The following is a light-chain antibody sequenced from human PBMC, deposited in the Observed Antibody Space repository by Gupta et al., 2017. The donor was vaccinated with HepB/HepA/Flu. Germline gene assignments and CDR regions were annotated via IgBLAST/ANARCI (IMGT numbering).Light chain of an antibody. CDR3: MQGTYWPYT. J-gene: IGKJ2*01. CDR1: QSLKYKDGNTY. V-gene: IGKV2-30*01. Sequence: DAVMTQSPLSLPATLGQPASISCSSTQSLKYKDGNTYLNWFQQRPGQSPRRLIYRVSNRDSGVPDRFSGSGSDTDFTLKISRVEAEDVGLYYCMQGTYWPYTFGQGTKLEIK. CDR2: RVS.